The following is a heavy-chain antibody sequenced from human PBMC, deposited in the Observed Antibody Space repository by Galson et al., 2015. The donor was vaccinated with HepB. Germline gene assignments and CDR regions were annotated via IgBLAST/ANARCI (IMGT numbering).Heavy chain of an antibody. CDR1: GFTFTSSA. CDR3: AAENYYYYMDV. CDR2: IVVGSGNT. V-gene: IGHV1-58*01. Sequence: SCKASGFTFTSSAAQWVRQARGQRLEWIGWIVVGSGNTNYAQKFQERVTITRDMSTSTAYMELSSLRSEDTAVYYCAAENYYYYMDVWGKGTTVTVSS. J-gene: IGHJ6*03.